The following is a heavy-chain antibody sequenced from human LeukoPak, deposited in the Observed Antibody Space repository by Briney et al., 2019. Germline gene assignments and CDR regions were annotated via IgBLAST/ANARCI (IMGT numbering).Heavy chain of an antibody. J-gene: IGHJ3*02. CDR1: GYTFTGYY. D-gene: IGHD3-22*01. CDR3: ARQDSTAYYDSTGLPYDAFDI. V-gene: IGHV1-2*02. CDR2: INPNSGGT. Sequence: ASVKVSCKASGYTFTGYYMHWVRQAPGQGLEWMGWINPNSGGTNYAQKFQGRVTMTRDTSISTAYMELSRLRSDDTAVYYCARQDSTAYYDSTGLPYDAFDIWGQGTMVTVSS.